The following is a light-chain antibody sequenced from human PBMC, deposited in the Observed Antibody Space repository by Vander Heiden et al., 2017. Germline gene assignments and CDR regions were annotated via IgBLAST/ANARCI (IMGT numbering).Light chain of an antibody. J-gene: IGLJ3*02. Sequence: QSVLTQPPSASGTPGPTITISCSGNSSNIGSNTVNWYQQLPGTAPKLLIYSNNQRPSGVPDRFSGSKSGTSASLAISGLQSEDEADYYCAAWDDSLNSWVFGGGTKLTVL. CDR1: SSNIGSNT. CDR3: AAWDDSLNSWV. CDR2: SNN. V-gene: IGLV1-44*01.